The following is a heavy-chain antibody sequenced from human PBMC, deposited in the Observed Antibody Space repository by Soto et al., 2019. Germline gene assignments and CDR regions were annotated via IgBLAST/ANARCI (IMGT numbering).Heavy chain of an antibody. D-gene: IGHD4-17*01. J-gene: IGHJ4*02. CDR2: TSYDGNEK. Sequence: QVQLVESGGGVVQPGKSLRLSCAASGFTFSSCGMHWVRRAPGKGLEWVALTSYDGNEKYYGDSVKGRFTISRDDSKNTLYLHINSLRPEETADYYCANVEGEDTTETTLHYWGQGTLVTVSS. CDR3: ANVEGEDTTETTLHY. CDR1: GFTFSSCG. V-gene: IGHV3-30*18.